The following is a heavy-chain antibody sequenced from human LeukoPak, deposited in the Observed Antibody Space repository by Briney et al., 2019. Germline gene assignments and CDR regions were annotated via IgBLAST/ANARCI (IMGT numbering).Heavy chain of an antibody. CDR2: MNPNSGNT. J-gene: IGHJ4*02. Sequence: ASVKVSCKASGYTFTSYDINWVRQATGQGLEWMGWMNPNSGNTGYAQKFQGRVTVTRDTSTSTVHMELSGLRSEDTAVYYCARDQEGFDYWGQGTLVTVSS. CDR3: ARDQEGFDY. V-gene: IGHV1-8*01. CDR1: GYTFTSYD.